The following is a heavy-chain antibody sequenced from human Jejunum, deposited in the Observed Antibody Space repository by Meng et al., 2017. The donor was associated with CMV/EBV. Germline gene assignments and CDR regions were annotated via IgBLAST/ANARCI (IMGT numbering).Heavy chain of an antibody. CDR2: VRFGGSKE. V-gene: IGHV3-30*02. CDR1: TFRSYG. Sequence: TFRSYGMHWVRTSPGKGLNWVACVRFGGSKEYYADSVKDRFSISRDNSKKTVYLQMDILRIEDSAVYYCVKDWALEYDQGGHYHFDSWGPGALVTVSS. CDR3: VKDWALEYDQGGHYHFDS. J-gene: IGHJ4*01. D-gene: IGHD2-21*02.